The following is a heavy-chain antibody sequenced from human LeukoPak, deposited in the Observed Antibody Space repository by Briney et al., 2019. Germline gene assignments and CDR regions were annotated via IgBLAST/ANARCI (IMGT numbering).Heavy chain of an antibody. Sequence: GGSLRLSCAASGFTFSSYATHWVRQAPGKGLEWVAVISYDGSNKYYADSVKGRFTISRDNSKNTLYLQMNSLRAEDTAVYYCAREGGRWELPDYFDYWGQGTLVTVSS. D-gene: IGHD1-26*01. CDR1: GFTFSSYA. CDR3: AREGGRWELPDYFDY. CDR2: ISYDGSNK. J-gene: IGHJ4*02. V-gene: IGHV3-30*04.